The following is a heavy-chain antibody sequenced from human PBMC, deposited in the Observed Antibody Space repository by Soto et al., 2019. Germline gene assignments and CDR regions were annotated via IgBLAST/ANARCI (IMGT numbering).Heavy chain of an antibody. Sequence: SETLSLTCTVSGGSISSGNHYWSWIRQPPGKGLEWIGFISYSGSTYYSLSLKSRVTISVDTSKNQFSLNLSFVTAADTAVYYCATMGTPATGLYYFDYWGQGTLVTVSS. CDR2: ISYSGST. D-gene: IGHD5-18*01. V-gene: IGHV4-30-4*01. J-gene: IGHJ4*02. CDR3: ATMGTPATGLYYFDY. CDR1: GGSISSGNHY.